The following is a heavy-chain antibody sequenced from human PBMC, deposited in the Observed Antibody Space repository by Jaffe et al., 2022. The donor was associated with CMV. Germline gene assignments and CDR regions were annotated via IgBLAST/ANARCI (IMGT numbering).Heavy chain of an antibody. Sequence: QLQLQESGPGLVKPAETLSLTCTVSGGSISSSSYYWGWIRQPPGKGLEWIGSIYYTGSTHYNPSLESRITLSVDTSKNQVSLKLSSVTAAEMAVYYCARHRVGSCSGDCYLDYWGQGTLVTVSS. J-gene: IGHJ4*02. CDR1: GGSISSSSYY. CDR2: IYYTGST. D-gene: IGHD2-21*02. V-gene: IGHV4-39*01. CDR3: ARHRVGSCSGDCYLDY.